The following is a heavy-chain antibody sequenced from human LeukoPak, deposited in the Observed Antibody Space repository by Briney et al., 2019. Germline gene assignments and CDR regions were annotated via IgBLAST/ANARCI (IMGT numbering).Heavy chain of an antibody. J-gene: IGHJ4*02. CDR3: PKEPGAIWGSYRYTYFDY. CDR2: ISGSGGST. D-gene: IGHD3-16*02. CDR1: GFTFSSYA. V-gene: IGHV3-23*01. Sequence: GGSLRLSCAASGFTFSSYALSWVRQAPGKGLEWVSAISGSGGSTYYADSVKGRFTISRDNSKNTLYLQMNSLRAEDTAVYYCPKEPGAIWGSYRYTYFDYWGQGTLVTVSS.